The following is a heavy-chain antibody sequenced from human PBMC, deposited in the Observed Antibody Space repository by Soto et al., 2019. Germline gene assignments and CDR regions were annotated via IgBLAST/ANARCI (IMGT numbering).Heavy chain of an antibody. CDR1: GFTFSSYA. J-gene: IGHJ2*01. CDR2: ISGSGGST. D-gene: IGHD2-2*01. CDR3: AKTNPPMPPGHWYFHL. Sequence: RLSCAASGFTFSSYAMSWVRQAPGKGLEWVSAISGSGGSTYYADSVKGRFTISRDNSKNTLYLQMNSLRAEDTAVYYCAKTNPPMPPGHWYFHLWGRGTLVTVSS. V-gene: IGHV3-23*01.